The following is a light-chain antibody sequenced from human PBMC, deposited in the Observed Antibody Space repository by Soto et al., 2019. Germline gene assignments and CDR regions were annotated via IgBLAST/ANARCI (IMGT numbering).Light chain of an antibody. J-gene: IGLJ1*01. CDR1: SFNIGSNY. CDR2: RND. CDR3: SAWDDSLSGYV. V-gene: IGLV1-47*01. Sequence: QSVLTQAPSASGTPGQRVTISCSGSSFNIGSNYVYWYQQLPGTAPQLVIFRNDQRPSGIPDRISGSKSGTSASLAISGLRSEEEADYYCSAWDDSLSGYVFGTGTKLTVL.